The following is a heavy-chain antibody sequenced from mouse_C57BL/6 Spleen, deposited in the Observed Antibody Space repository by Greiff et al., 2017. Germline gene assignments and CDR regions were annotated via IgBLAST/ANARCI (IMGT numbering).Heavy chain of an antibody. Sequence: VQLQPSGAELVKPGASVKISCKASGYAFSSYWMNWVKQRPGKGLEWIGQIYPGDGDTNYNGKFKGKATLTADKSSSTAYMQLSSLTSEDSAVYFCARGIYDGYYLYYFDYWGQGTTLTVSS. CDR3: ARGIYDGYYLYYFDY. D-gene: IGHD2-3*01. CDR1: GYAFSSYW. J-gene: IGHJ2*01. CDR2: IYPGDGDT. V-gene: IGHV1-80*01.